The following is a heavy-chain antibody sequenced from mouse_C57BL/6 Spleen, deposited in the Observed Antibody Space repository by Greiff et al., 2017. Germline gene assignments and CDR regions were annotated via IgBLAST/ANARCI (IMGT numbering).Heavy chain of an antibody. CDR2: IDPSDSET. V-gene: IGHV1-52*01. CDR3: ARFPHYYGSSYVGYFDV. J-gene: IGHJ1*03. Sequence: QVQLQQPGAELVRPGSSVKLSCKASGYTFTSYWMHWVKQRPIQGLEWIGNIDPSDSETHYNQKFKDKATLTVDKSSSTAYMQLSSLTSEDSAVHYCARFPHYYGSSYVGYFDVWGTGTTVTVSS. D-gene: IGHD1-1*01. CDR1: GYTFTSYW.